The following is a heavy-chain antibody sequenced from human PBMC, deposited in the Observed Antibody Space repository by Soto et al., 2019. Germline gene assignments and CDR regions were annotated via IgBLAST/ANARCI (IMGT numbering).Heavy chain of an antibody. J-gene: IGHJ6*02. Sequence: LRLSCAASGFIFSDYYMSWVRQTPGKGLEWVSYISTRSTYTNYADSVKGRFTISRDNTKNSLYLQMDSLRVEDTAVYYCARDLAWKRGKVGRYYYGMDVWGQGTRVTVSS. CDR1: GFIFSDYY. CDR2: ISTRSTYT. V-gene: IGHV3-11*06. CDR3: ARDLAWKRGKVGRYYYGMDV. D-gene: IGHD1-1*01.